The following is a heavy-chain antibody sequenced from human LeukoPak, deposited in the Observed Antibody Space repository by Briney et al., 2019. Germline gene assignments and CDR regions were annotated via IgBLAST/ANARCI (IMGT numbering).Heavy chain of an antibody. V-gene: IGHV3-30*02. D-gene: IGHD3-10*01. Sequence: GGSLRLSCAASGFTFSSYGMHWVRQAPGKGLEWVAFIRYDGSNKYYADSVKGRFTISRDNSRNTLYLQMNSLRAEDTAVYYCAKEMYYYGSVTFWGQGTLVTVSS. CDR2: IRYDGSNK. CDR3: AKEMYYYGSVTF. J-gene: IGHJ4*02. CDR1: GFTFSSYG.